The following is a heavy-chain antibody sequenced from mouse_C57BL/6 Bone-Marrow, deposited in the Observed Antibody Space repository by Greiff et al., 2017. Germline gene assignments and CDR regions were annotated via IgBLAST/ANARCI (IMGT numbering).Heavy chain of an antibody. J-gene: IGHJ1*03. Sequence: VQLQQSGPELVKPGASVKISCKASGYTFTGYCITWVKQRPGQGLEWIGGIYPDSGSTYYNEKFKGKATLTVDTSSSTAYMQLSSLTSEDSAVYYCARPAMSPHWYFDVWGTGTTVTVSS. CDR3: ARPAMSPHWYFDV. CDR2: IYPDSGST. CDR1: GYTFTGYC. V-gene: IGHV1-55*01.